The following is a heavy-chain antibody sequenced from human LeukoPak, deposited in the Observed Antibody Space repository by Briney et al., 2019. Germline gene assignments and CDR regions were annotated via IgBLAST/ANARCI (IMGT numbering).Heavy chain of an antibody. V-gene: IGHV4-39*07. CDR2: IYYSGST. J-gene: IGHJ4*02. CDR1: GGSISSSSYY. D-gene: IGHD1-1*01. Sequence: PSETLSLTCTVSGGSISSSSYYWGWIRQPPGKGLEWIGSIYYSGSTYYNPSLKSRVTISVDTSKNQFSLKLSSVTAADTAVYYCARATLPTTFDSWGQGTLVTVS. CDR3: ARATLPTTFDS.